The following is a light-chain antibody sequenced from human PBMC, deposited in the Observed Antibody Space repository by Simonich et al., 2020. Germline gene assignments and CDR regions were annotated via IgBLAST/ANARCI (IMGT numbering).Light chain of an antibody. CDR3: MIWHSSAWV. CDR2: YKSDSDK. Sequence: QAVLTQPASLSASPGASASLTCTLRSGINVGTYRIYWYLQKPGSPPQYLLRYKSDSDKQQGPGVPSRFSESKDASANAGILLSSGLQSEDEADYYCMIWHSSAWVFGGGTKLTVL. V-gene: IGLV5-45*01. J-gene: IGLJ3*02. CDR1: SGINVGTYR.